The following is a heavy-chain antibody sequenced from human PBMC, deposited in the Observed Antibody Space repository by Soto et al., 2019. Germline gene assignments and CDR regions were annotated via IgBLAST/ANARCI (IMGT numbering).Heavy chain of an antibody. V-gene: IGHV1-3*01. D-gene: IGHD1-7*01. CDR1: GYTFSMHA. J-gene: IGHJ4*02. CDR3: ARDEGGWNSIEGGFVKFILDY. Sequence: ASVKVSCKTSGYTFSMHAIHWVRQAPGQGLEWMGWINAGNGDTKYSENFQDRDAITRDAYAIAAYMEVRSLRAEDTAIYYCARDEGGWNSIEGGFVKFILDYWVQGSVVTVSS. CDR2: INAGNGDT.